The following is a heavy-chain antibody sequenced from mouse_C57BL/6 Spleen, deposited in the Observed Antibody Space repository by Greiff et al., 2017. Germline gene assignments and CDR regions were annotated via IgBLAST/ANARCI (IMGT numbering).Heavy chain of an antibody. V-gene: IGHV3-6*01. CDR3: ARDRGYGSFDY. J-gene: IGHJ2*01. CDR2: ISYDGSN. CDR1: GYSITSGYY. Sequence: VQLKESGPGLVKPSQSLSLTCSVTGYSITSGYYWNWIRQFPGNKLEWMGYISYDGSNNYNPSLKNRISITRDTSKNQFFLKLNSVTTEDTATYYCARDRGYGSFDYWGQGTTLTVSS. D-gene: IGHD1-1*01.